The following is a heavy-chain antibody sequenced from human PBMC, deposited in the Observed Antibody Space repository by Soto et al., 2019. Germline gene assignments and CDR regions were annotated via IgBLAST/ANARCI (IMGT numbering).Heavy chain of an antibody. J-gene: IGHJ6*02. CDR2: ISFDGTKK. CDR1: GFTFNIYA. V-gene: IGHV3-30-3*01. CDR3: AREEDYGYRYINYGLHV. Sequence: GGSLRLSCAASGFTFNIYALHWVRQAPGKGLEWVAVISFDGTKKYYSDSVKGRFTISRDNLKNTLYLQMNNLRVEDAALYFCAREEDYGYRYINYGLHVWGQGTTVTVSS. D-gene: IGHD4-17*01.